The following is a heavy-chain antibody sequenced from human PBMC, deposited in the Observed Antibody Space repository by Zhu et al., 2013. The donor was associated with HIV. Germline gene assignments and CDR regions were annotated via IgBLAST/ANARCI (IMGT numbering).Heavy chain of an antibody. Sequence: QVQLVQSGAEVKKPGSSVKVSCKASGGTFSSYAISWVRQAPGQGLEWMGGIIPIFGTANYAQKFQGRVTITADESTSTAYMELSSLRSEDTAVYYCARDRLGGYYKYNWFDPWGRGNPRSPSPQ. CDR3: ARDRLGGYYKYNWFDP. D-gene: IGHD3-22*01. V-gene: IGHV1-69*01. J-gene: IGHJ5*02. CDR1: GGTFSSYA. CDR2: IIPIFGTA.